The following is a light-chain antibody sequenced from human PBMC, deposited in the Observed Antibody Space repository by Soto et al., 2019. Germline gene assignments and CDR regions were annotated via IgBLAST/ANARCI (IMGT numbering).Light chain of an antibody. V-gene: IGKV3-15*01. Sequence: EVVLTQSPATLSVSPGDRATLSCRASQSVSRNLAWYQQKPGQAPRLLIYGASTRATGVPARFSGSGSATEFTLSISSLQSEDVAVYYCQQRHNWPITFGQGTRLDIK. J-gene: IGKJ5*01. CDR2: GAS. CDR1: QSVSRN. CDR3: QQRHNWPIT.